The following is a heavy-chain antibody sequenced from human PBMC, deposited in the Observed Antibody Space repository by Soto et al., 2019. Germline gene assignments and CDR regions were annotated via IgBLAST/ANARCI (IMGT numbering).Heavy chain of an antibody. Sequence: PGGSLRLSCAASGFTFSSYAMGWVRQAPGKGLEWVSAISGSGGSTYYADSVKGRFTISRDNSKNTLYLQMNSLRAEDTAVYYCAKDRGMIVVAWAAFDIWGQGTMVTVSS. V-gene: IGHV3-23*01. CDR2: ISGSGGST. CDR1: GFTFSSYA. J-gene: IGHJ3*02. CDR3: AKDRGMIVVAWAAFDI. D-gene: IGHD3-22*01.